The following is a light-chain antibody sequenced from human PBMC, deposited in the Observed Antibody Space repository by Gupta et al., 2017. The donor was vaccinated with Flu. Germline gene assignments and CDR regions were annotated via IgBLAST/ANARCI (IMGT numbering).Light chain of an antibody. CDR3: ACRHKSGHQK. CDR1: TLKDYY. J-gene: IGLJ2*01. V-gene: IGLV3-19*01. Sequence: SSGLTQDPAVSVALGQTVSITCQGETLKDYYASWFQQKPGQAPSLVFFGKKNRPAGIPDRFSGSSSGDTSSLTITGAQAEDEADYHCACRHKSGHQKIGGGTRLTVL. CDR2: GKK.